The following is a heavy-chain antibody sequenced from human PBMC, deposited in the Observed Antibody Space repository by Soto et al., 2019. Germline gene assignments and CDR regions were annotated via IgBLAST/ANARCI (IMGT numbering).Heavy chain of an antibody. CDR3: ARPDSSSSVYYYGMDV. CDR2: IYYSGST. J-gene: IGHJ6*02. V-gene: IGHV4-39*01. D-gene: IGHD6-6*01. CDR1: GGSISSSSYY. Sequence: SETLSLTCTVSGGSISSSSYYWGWIRQPPGKGLEWIGSIYYSGSTYYNPSLKSRVTISVDTSKNQFSLKLSSVTAADTAVYYCARPDSSSSVYYYGMDVWGQGTTVTVSS.